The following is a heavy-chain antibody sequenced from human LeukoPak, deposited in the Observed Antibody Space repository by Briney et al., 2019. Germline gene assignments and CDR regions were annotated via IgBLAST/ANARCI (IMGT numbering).Heavy chain of an antibody. CDR1: RGTFSSYA. J-gene: IGHJ6*03. CDR2: IIPIFGTA. Sequence: SVTVSCKASRGTFSSYAISWVRQAPGQGLEWMGGIIPIFGTANYAQKFQGRVTITTDESTSTAYMELSSLRSEDTAVYYCARGAPDCSGGSCYRRDYYYYMDVWGKGTTVTVSS. CDR3: ARGAPDCSGGSCYRRDYYYYMDV. V-gene: IGHV1-69*05. D-gene: IGHD2-15*01.